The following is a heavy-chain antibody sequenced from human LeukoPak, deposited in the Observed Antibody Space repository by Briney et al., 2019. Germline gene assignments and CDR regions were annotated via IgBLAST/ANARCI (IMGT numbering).Heavy chain of an antibody. Sequence: WETLCLTCAVYGGSFSGYYGRWIREPRGKGLEDIGEINHSGSTNYNPYLKSRVTISVDKNKNKFSLQLSSVTAADTAVYYCAPAPYYYGSGSDPWGQGTLVTVSS. CDR2: INHSGST. J-gene: IGHJ5*02. CDR1: GGSFSGYY. V-gene: IGHV4-34*01. D-gene: IGHD3-10*01. CDR3: APAPYYYGSGSDP.